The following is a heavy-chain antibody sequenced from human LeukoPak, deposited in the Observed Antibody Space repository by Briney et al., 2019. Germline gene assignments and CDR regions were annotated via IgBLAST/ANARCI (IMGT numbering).Heavy chain of an antibody. J-gene: IGHJ4*02. Sequence: PGGSLRLFCAASGFTFDSYTMSWVRQAPGKGLEWVSAISGSGFSTYYADSVKGRFTISRDNSRNTLYLQMNSLRVEDAAVYYCAKAMRPTVSYYDYWGQGTLVTVSS. D-gene: IGHD4-17*01. V-gene: IGHV3-23*01. CDR2: ISGSGFST. CDR3: AKAMRPTVSYYDY. CDR1: GFTFDSYT.